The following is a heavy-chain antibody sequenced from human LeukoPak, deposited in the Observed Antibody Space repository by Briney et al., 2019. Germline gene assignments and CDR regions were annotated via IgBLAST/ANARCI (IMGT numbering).Heavy chain of an antibody. CDR2: IYYRGST. V-gene: IGHV4-39*01. CDR3: ARSPSGPNPFDP. CDR1: GGSVSGTSYF. Sequence: PSETLSLTCTVSGGSVSGTSYFWGWIRQPPGKGLEWIGSIYYRGSTYYNPSLKSRVTISVDTSKNQFSLRLMSVTSADTAVYYCARSPSGPNPFDPWGEGTLVTVSS. J-gene: IGHJ5*02.